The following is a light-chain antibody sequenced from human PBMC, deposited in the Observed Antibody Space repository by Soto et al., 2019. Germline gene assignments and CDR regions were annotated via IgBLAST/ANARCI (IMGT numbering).Light chain of an antibody. CDR2: EVT. V-gene: IGLV2-8*01. J-gene: IGLJ1*01. Sequence: QSALTQPPSASGSPGQSVTLSCAGTSSDVGAYDYVSWYQQHPGRAPKLMIYEVTKRPSGVPDRFSGSKSGNTASLTVSGLQAEDEADYYCSSYAGSNIFYVFGTGTKVTVL. CDR1: SSDVGAYDY. CDR3: SSYAGSNIFYV.